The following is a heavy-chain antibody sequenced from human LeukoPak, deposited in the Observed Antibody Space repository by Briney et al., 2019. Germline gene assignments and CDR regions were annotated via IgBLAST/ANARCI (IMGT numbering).Heavy chain of an antibody. Sequence: AGGSLRLSCAASGFTFSTYSMNWVRQAPGKGLEYVSYISSSSSTIHYADSVKGRFTISRDNAKNSLYLQMNSLRAEDTAVYYCARGAGRVDDWGQGTLVTVSS. CDR3: ARGAGRVDD. D-gene: IGHD5/OR15-5a*01. J-gene: IGHJ4*02. V-gene: IGHV3-48*04. CDR1: GFTFSTYS. CDR2: ISSSSSTI.